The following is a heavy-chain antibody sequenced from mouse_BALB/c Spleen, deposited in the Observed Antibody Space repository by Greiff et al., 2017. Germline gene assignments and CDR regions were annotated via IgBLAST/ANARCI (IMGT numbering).Heavy chain of an antibody. J-gene: IGHJ1*01. CDR3: ARGDYGLWYFDV. CDR2: IAPGSGST. CDR1: GYTFTSYW. D-gene: IGHD2-4*01. Sequence: DLVKPGASVKLSCKASGYTFTSYWINWIKQRPGQGLEWIGRIAPGSGSTYYNEMFKGKATLTVDTSSSTAYIQLSSLSSEDSAVYFCARGDYGLWYFDVWGAGTTVTVSS. V-gene: IGHV1S41*01.